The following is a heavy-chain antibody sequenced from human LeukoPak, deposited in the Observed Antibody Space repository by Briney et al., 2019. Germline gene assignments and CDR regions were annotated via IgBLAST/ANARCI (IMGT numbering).Heavy chain of an antibody. CDR3: ARETRGYYDSSGYYHYVDY. J-gene: IGHJ4*02. D-gene: IGHD3-22*01. Sequence: SQTLSLTCTVSGGSISSDSSYWSWIRQPAGEGLEWIGYIYYSGSTNYNPSLKSRVTISVDTSKNQFSLKLSSVTAADTAVYYCARETRGYYDSSGYYHYVDYWGQGTLVTVSS. V-gene: IGHV4-61*10. CDR2: IYYSGST. CDR1: GGSISSDSSY.